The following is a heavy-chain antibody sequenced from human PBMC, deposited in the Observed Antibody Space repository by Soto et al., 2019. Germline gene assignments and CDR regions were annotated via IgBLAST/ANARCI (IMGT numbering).Heavy chain of an antibody. J-gene: IGHJ4*02. Sequence: SETLSLTCAVSGYSISSGYYWDWIRQSPGQGLEWIGSIYYSVHTYYNPSLESRVTISLDTPKNHFSLRLSSVTAADTAVYYCARGWELIHFYFDSWGQGTLVTVSS. CDR2: IYYSVHT. CDR1: GYSISSGYY. D-gene: IGHD1-26*01. CDR3: ARGWELIHFYFDS. V-gene: IGHV4-38-2*01.